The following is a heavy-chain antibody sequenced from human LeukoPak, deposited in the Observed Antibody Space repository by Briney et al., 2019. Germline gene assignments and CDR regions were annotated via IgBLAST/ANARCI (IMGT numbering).Heavy chain of an antibody. Sequence: SVKVSCKASGGTFSSYAISWVRQAPGQGLEWMGGIIPIFGTANYAQKFQGRVTITADESTSTAYMELSSLRSEDTALYYCARGSSAWGHNFDYWGQGTLVTVSS. J-gene: IGHJ4*02. CDR3: ARGSSAWGHNFDY. D-gene: IGHD6-19*01. CDR2: IIPIFGTA. V-gene: IGHV1-69*13. CDR1: GGTFSSYA.